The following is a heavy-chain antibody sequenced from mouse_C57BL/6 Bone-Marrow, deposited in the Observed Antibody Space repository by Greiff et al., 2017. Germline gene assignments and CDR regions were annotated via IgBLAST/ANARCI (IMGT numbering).Heavy chain of an antibody. CDR3: ARANYYGSSRLYGYFDV. V-gene: IGHV1-69*01. J-gene: IGHJ1*03. CDR2: IDPSDSYT. CDR1: GYTFTSYW. D-gene: IGHD1-1*01. Sequence: VQLQQSGAELVMPGASVKLSCKASGYTFTSYWMHWVKQRPGQGLEWIGEIDPSDSYTNYNQKFKGKSTLTVDKSSSTAYMQLSSLTSEDSAVYYCARANYYGSSRLYGYFDVWGTGTTVTVSS.